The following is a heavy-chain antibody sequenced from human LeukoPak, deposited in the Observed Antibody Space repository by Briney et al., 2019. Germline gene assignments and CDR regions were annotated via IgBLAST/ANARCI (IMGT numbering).Heavy chain of an antibody. D-gene: IGHD2-2*01. CDR1: GGSFSGYY. V-gene: IGHV4-34*01. Sequence: SETLSLTCAVYGGSFSGYYWSWIRQPPGKGLEWIGEINHSGSTNYNPSLNSRVTISVDTSKNQFSLKPSSVPAADTAVYYCARGPMRCSSTSCYYYYYYGMDVWGQGTTVTVSS. CDR3: ARGPMRCSSTSCYYYYYYGMDV. J-gene: IGHJ6*02. CDR2: INHSGST.